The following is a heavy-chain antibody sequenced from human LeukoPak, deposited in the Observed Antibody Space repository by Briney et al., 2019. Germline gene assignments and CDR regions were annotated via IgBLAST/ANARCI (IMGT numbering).Heavy chain of an antibody. CDR1: GFTFSSYN. J-gene: IGHJ5*02. V-gene: IGHV3-21*06. Sequence: GGSLRLSCAASGFTFSSYNMNWVRQAPGKGLEWVSSISSSSSYIYYADSVKGRFTISRDNAKNSLYLQMNSLRAEDTAVYYCARDLGYSSSTNWFDPWGQGTLVTVSS. D-gene: IGHD6-13*01. CDR3: ARDLGYSSSTNWFDP. CDR2: ISSSSSYI.